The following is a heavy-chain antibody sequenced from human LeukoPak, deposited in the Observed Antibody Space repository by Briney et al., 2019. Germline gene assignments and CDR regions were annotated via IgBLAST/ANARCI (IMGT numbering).Heavy chain of an antibody. CDR3: ARSVITMNDAFDI. CDR1: GFTVSSNY. J-gene: IGHJ3*02. CDR2: IYSGGST. D-gene: IGHD3-22*01. V-gene: IGHV3-53*01. Sequence: GGSLRLSCAASGFTVSSNYMSWVRQAPGKGLEWVSVIYSGGSTYYADSVKGRFTTSRDNSKNTLYLQMNSLRAEDTAVYYCARSVITMNDAFDIWGQGTMVTVSS.